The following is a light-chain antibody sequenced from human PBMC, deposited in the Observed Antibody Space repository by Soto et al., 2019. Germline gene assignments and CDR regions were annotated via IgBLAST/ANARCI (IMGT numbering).Light chain of an antibody. CDR2: DVS. CDR1: SSDVGRYNY. V-gene: IGLV2-14*01. CDR3: TSYSSITTLR. Sequence: QSVLTQPASVSGSPGQSITISCTGTSSDVGRYNYVSWYQQHPGKAPKLMIYDVSNRPSGVSNRFSGSKSGNTASLTISGLQAEDEADYYCTSYSSITTLRFGPGSMLTVL. J-gene: IGLJ2*01.